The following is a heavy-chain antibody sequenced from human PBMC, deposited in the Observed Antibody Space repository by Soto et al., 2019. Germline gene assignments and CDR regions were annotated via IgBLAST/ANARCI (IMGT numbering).Heavy chain of an antibody. CDR3: ARRGGYCSSTRCSRPKLDP. Sequence: LKISCKGSGYSFTSYWIGWVRQMPGKGLEWMGIIYPGDSDTRYSPSFQGQVTISADKSISTAYLQWSSLKASDTAMYYCARRGGYCSSTRCSRPKLDPWGEGTLVTVSS. J-gene: IGHJ5*02. CDR2: IYPGDSDT. V-gene: IGHV5-51*01. D-gene: IGHD2-2*01. CDR1: GYSFTSYW.